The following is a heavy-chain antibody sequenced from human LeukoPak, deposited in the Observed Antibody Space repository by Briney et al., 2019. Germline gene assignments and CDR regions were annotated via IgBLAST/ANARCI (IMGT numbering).Heavy chain of an antibody. CDR1: GFTFSSYW. CDR3: ARRYGYGYFPEYYFDY. Sequence: GGSLRLSCAASGFTFSSYWMSWVRQAPGKGLEWVANIKQDGSEKYYVDSVKGRFTISRDNAKNSLYLQMNSLRAEDTAVYYCARRYGYGYFPEYYFDYWGQGTLVTVSS. V-gene: IGHV3-7*01. CDR2: IKQDGSEK. J-gene: IGHJ4*02. D-gene: IGHD5-18*01.